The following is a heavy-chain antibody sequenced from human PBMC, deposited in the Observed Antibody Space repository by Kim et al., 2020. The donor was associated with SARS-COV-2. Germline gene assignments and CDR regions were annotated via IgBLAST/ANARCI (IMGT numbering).Heavy chain of an antibody. CDR2: IYYSGST. D-gene: IGHD1-1*01. J-gene: IGHJ2*01. CDR3: AQTTPDFDL. Sequence: SETLSLTCTVSGGSISSSSYYWGWIRQPPGKGLEWIGSIYYSGSTYYNPSLKSRVTISVDTSKNQFSLKLSSVTAADTAVYYCAQTTPDFDLWGRGTLVTVSS. CDR1: GGSISSSSYY. V-gene: IGHV4-39*07.